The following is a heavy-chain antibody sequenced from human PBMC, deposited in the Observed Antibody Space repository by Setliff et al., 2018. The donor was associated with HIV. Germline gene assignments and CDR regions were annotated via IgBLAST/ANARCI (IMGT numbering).Heavy chain of an antibody. CDR1: GFTFSSYW. J-gene: IGHJ6*03. CDR3: ASWPSSYWSYSYYYIDV. Sequence: PGGSLRLSCAASGFTFSSYWMSWVRQAPGKGLEWVANIKQDGSEKYYADSVKGRFTISRDNAKNSLHLQMNSLSAEDTAVYYCASWPSSYWSYSYYYIDVWGKGTTVTVSS. CDR2: IKQDGSEK. D-gene: IGHD6-13*01. V-gene: IGHV3-7*03.